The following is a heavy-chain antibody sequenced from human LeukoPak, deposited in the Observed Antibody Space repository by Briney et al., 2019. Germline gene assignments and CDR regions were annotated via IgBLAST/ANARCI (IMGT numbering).Heavy chain of an antibody. V-gene: IGHV4-4*09. CDR1: GGSISSYY. CDR3: ARRASWAGLGSHAYYYYYMDV. J-gene: IGHJ6*03. Sequence: PSETLSLTCTVSGGSISSYYWSWIRQPPGKGLEWIGYIYTSGSTNYNPSLKSRVTISVDTSKNQFSLKLSSVTAADTAVYYCARRASWAGLGSHAYYYYYMDVWGKGTTVTVSS. CDR2: IYTSGST. D-gene: IGHD6-19*01.